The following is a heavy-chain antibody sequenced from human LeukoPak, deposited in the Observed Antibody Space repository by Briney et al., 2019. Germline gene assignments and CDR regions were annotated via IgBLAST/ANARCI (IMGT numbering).Heavy chain of an antibody. J-gene: IGHJ3*02. Sequence: ASVKVSCKASGYTFTSYAMNWVRQAPGQGLEWMGGIIPIFGTANYAQKFQGRVTITADKSTSTAYMELSSLRSEDTAVYYCALGLSSGSATHAFDIWGQGTMVTVSS. D-gene: IGHD3-22*01. CDR1: GYTFTSYA. V-gene: IGHV1-69*06. CDR2: IIPIFGTA. CDR3: ALGLSSGSATHAFDI.